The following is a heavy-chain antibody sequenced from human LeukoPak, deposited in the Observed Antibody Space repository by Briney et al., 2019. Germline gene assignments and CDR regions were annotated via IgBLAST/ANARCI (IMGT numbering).Heavy chain of an antibody. CDR3: ASIYDSSGRPVDY. D-gene: IGHD3-22*01. Sequence: PGGSLRLSCAASGFTFSSYWMHWVRQTPEKGLVWVSRIDTDGSSTIYADSVKGRFTISRDNAKNTLFLQMNSLRAEDTAVYYCASIYDSSGRPVDYWGQGTLVTVSS. J-gene: IGHJ4*02. V-gene: IGHV3-74*01. CDR2: IDTDGSST. CDR1: GFTFSSYW.